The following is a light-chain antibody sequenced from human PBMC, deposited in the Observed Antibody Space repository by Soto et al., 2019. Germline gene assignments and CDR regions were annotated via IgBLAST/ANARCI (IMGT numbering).Light chain of an antibody. CDR1: QSISDT. Sequence: EIVMTQSPATLSVSPWGIATLSCRASQSISDTLAWYQQKPGQAPRLLIYGASTRAPGISARFSGSGSGTEFTLTISSLQSEDFAVYYCQEYIQWPPGMFGPGTKVDI. J-gene: IGKJ1*01. CDR2: GAS. V-gene: IGKV3-15*01. CDR3: QEYIQWPPGM.